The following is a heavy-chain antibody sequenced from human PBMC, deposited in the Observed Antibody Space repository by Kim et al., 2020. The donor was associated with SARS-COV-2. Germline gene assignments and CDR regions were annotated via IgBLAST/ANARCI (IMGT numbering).Heavy chain of an antibody. J-gene: IGHJ4*02. CDR2: T. CDR3: ARDLSGGGDS. D-gene: IGHD3-16*01. V-gene: IGHV3-74*03. Sequence: TKYADPVRGRFTISRDHAKNTLFRQMNSLRADDTAIYYCARDLSGGGDSWGQGTLVTVSS.